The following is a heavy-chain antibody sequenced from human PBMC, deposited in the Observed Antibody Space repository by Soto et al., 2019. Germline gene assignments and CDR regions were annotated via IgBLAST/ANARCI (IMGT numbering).Heavy chain of an antibody. J-gene: IGHJ6*02. V-gene: IGHV4-34*01. D-gene: IGHD2-2*01. CDR3: ARGVVRSSTRAYYYYYYGMDV. CDR2: INHSGST. Sequence: SETLSLTCAVYGGSLSGYYWSWIRQPPGKGLEWIGEINHSGSTNYNPSLKSRVTISVDTSKNQFSLKLSSVTAADTAVYYCARGVVRSSTRAYYYYYYGMDVWGQGTTVTVSS. CDR1: GGSLSGYY.